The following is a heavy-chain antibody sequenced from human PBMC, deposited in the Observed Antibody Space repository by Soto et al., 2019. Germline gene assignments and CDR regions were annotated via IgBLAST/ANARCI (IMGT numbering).Heavy chain of an antibody. CDR1: GGSISSGDYS. D-gene: IGHD3-3*01. V-gene: IGHV4-30-4*01. CDR2: IYNSGIT. J-gene: IGHJ5*02. Sequence: SETLSLTCTVSGGSISSGDYSWSWVRQSPGKGLEWIGHIYNSGITYYNPSLKSRVVISIDTSRNQFSLRLNSLTAADRAVYFCARGVTVFGLVSRYWFDLWGQGTVVTGSS. CDR3: ARGVTVFGLVSRYWFDL.